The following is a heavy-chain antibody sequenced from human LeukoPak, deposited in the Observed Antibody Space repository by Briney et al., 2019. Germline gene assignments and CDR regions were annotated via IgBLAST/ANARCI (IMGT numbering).Heavy chain of an antibody. CDR3: AREQRQRKYYYDSSGWNPDYYYYYMDV. CDR1: GLTFSSYS. V-gene: IGHV3-23*01. D-gene: IGHD3-22*01. Sequence: QPGGSLRLSCAASGLTFSSYSMDWVRQAPGKGLEWVSLISGTGGSTYYADSVKGRFTISRDNSKNTLYLQMNSLRAEDTAVYYCAREQRQRKYYYDSSGWNPDYYYYYMDVWGKGTTVTISS. CDR2: ISGTGGST. J-gene: IGHJ6*03.